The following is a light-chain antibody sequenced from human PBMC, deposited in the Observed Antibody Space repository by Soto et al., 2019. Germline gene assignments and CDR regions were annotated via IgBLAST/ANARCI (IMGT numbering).Light chain of an antibody. CDR3: SSYTSSSSLYV. V-gene: IGLV2-14*01. J-gene: IGLJ1*01. Sequence: QSALTQPASVSGSPGQSITISCTGTSSDVVGYNYVSWYQQHPGTAPKLMIYEVSNRPSGLSNRFSGSKSGNTASLTISGLQAEDEADYYCSSYTSSSSLYVFGTGTKLTVL. CDR1: SSDVVGYNY. CDR2: EVS.